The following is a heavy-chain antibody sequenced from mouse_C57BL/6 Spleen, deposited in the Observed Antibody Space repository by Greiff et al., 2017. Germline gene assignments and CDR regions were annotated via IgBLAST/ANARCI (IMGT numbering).Heavy chain of an antibody. CDR2: ISSGGSYT. CDR3: ACLQGRRYYLDY. V-gene: IGHV5-6*01. Sequence: EVKLLESGGDLVKPGGSLKLSCAASGFTFSGYGMSWVRQTPDKRLEWVATISSGGSYTSYPDSVKGRFTIARDNAKNTLYLHMSTLKSEDTAIYYCACLQGRRYYLDYWGQGTTLTVSS. CDR1: GFTFSGYG. D-gene: IGHD1-2*01. J-gene: IGHJ2*01.